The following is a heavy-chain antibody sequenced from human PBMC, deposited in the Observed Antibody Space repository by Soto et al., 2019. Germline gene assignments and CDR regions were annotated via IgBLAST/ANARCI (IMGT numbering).Heavy chain of an antibody. V-gene: IGHV2-5*01. D-gene: IGHD3-3*01. CDR1: GFSLSTSGVG. J-gene: IGHJ3*01. CDR2: IYWNDYK. CDR3: AHRSFAKDAFDV. Sequence: QITLKESGPPLVKPTQTLTLTCTFSGFSLSTSGVGVGCIRQPPGKALEWLALIYWNDYKHYSPSLKSRLTIAKDTSKNQVVLTMTNMDPVDTATYYCAHRSFAKDAFDVWGQGTMVTVSS.